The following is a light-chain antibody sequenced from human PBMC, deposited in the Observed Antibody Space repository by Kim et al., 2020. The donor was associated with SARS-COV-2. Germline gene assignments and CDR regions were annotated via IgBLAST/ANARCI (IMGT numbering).Light chain of an antibody. CDR1: QSVSSSY. CDR3: QQYGSSPRYS. V-gene: IGKV3-20*01. Sequence: EIVLTQSPGTLSLSPGERATLSCRASQSVSSSYLAWYQQKPGQAPRLLIYGASSRATGIPDRFSGSGSGTDFTLTISRLEPEDFAVYYYQQYGSSPRYSVGQGTKMEI. CDR2: GAS. J-gene: IGKJ2*03.